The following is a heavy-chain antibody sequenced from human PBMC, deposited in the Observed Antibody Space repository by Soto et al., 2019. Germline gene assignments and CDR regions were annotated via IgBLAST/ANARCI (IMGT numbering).Heavy chain of an antibody. Sequence: QVQLVQSGPEVKKPGSSVKVSCKTSGGTFTTFAISWVRQAPGQGPQWMGRLIPIFGTSIYAQNFQDRVTITGDASTSTAYMELRSLRAEHTAVYFCAREGLHDILTGLGVMDVWGQGTTVTVSS. CDR3: AREGLHDILTGLGVMDV. J-gene: IGHJ6*02. V-gene: IGHV1-69*18. CDR2: LIPIFGTS. CDR1: GGTFTTFA. D-gene: IGHD3-9*01.